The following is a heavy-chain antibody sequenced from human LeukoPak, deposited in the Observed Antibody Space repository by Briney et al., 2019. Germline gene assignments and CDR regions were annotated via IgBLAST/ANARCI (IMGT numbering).Heavy chain of an antibody. D-gene: IGHD3-22*01. Sequence: PGGSLRLSCAASGFIFDRYGMTWVRQAPGEGLKWVSSISDSGSRTYYADSVKGRFTVSRDNSKNTVHVQMNSLRAEDTAIYYCAKQESSGSYPYYFDYWGQGTLVTVSS. CDR1: GFIFDRYG. V-gene: IGHV3-23*01. J-gene: IGHJ4*02. CDR3: AKQESSGSYPYYFDY. CDR2: ISDSGSRT.